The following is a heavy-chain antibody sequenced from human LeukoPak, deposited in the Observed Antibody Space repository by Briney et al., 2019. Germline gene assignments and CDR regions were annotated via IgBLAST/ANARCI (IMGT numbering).Heavy chain of an antibody. J-gene: IGHJ3*02. CDR3: ARVNYDILTGYHDAFDI. CDR2: ISSSSSYI. V-gene: IGHV3-21*01. D-gene: IGHD3-9*01. CDR1: GFTFSSYS. Sequence: GGSLRLSCAASGFTFSSYSMNWVRQAPGKGLEWVSSISSSSSYIYYADSVKGRSTISRDNAKNSLYLQMNSLRAEDTAVYYCARVNYDILTGYHDAFDIWGQGTMVTVSS.